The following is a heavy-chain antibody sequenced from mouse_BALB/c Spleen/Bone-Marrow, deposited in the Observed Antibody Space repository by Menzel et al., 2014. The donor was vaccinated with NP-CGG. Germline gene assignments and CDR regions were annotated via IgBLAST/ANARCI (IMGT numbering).Heavy chain of an antibody. J-gene: IGHJ4*01. CDR1: GFNIKDTY. Sequence: EVKVVDSGAELVKPGASVKLSCTASGFNIKDTYMHWVKQRPEQGLEWIGRIDPANGNTKSDPKFQGKATITADTSSNTAYLQLSSLTSEDTAVYYCAREATYAMDYWGQGTSVTVSS. CDR2: IDPANGNT. CDR3: AREATYAMDY. D-gene: IGHD3-2*02. V-gene: IGHV14-3*02.